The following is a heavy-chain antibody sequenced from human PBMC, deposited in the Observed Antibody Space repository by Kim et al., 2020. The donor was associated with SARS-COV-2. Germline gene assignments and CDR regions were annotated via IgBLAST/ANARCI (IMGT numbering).Heavy chain of an antibody. CDR2: INHSGST. Sequence: SETLSLTCAVYGGSFSGYYWSWIRQPPGKGLEWIGEINHSGSTNYNPSLKSRVTISVDTSKNQFSLKLSSVTAADTAVYYCARRVWGSYRRDFDYWGQGTLVTVSS. V-gene: IGHV4-34*01. D-gene: IGHD3-16*02. CDR3: ARRVWGSYRRDFDY. CDR1: GGSFSGYY. J-gene: IGHJ4*02.